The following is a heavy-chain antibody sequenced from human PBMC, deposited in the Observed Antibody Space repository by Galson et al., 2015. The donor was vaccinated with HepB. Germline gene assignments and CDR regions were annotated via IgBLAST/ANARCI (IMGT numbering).Heavy chain of an antibody. CDR3: ARTSSGWYHYFDY. CDR1: GFTVSGNY. D-gene: IGHD6-19*01. Sequence: LRLSCAASGFTVSGNYMSWVRQAPGKGLEWVSVIYSGGSTYYADSVKGRFTISRDNSKNTLYLQMNSLRAEDTAVYYCARTSSGWYHYFDYWGQGTLVTVSS. CDR2: IYSGGST. V-gene: IGHV3-66*01. J-gene: IGHJ4*02.